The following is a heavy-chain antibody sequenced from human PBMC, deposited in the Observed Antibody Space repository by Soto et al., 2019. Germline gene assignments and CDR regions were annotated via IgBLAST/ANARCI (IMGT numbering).Heavy chain of an antibody. Sequence: SETLSLTCTVSGGSFSSGAYHWSWIRQYPGKGLEWIGSISYRGNTYYNPSLKSRLSMSVDTSKNQFSLNLTSVTAADTAVYFCARMSATGTRWFDPWGQGNQVTV. CDR3: ARMSATGTRWFDP. J-gene: IGHJ5*02. CDR2: ISYRGNT. D-gene: IGHD6-13*01. V-gene: IGHV4-31*03. CDR1: GGSFSSGAYH.